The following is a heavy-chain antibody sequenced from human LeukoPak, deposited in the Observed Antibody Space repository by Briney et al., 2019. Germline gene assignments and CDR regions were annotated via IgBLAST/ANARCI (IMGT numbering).Heavy chain of an antibody. V-gene: IGHV1-2*02. D-gene: IGHD3-22*01. J-gene: IGHJ6*03. CDR2: IDPKSGGT. CDR1: GYTFTDYY. CDR3: ARGSGFQYRGITTNYYMDV. Sequence: GASVKVSCKASGYTFTDYYIHWVRQAPGQGLEWIGWIDPKSGGTSFAQKFQGSVTMTRDTSISTAYIELSRLKYDDTAVYYCARGSGFQYRGITTNYYMDVWGKGTTVTVSS.